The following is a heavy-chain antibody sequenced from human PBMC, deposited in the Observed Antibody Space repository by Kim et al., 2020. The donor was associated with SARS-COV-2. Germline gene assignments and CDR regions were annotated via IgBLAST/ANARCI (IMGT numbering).Heavy chain of an antibody. CDR3: ARVSPARGAFDY. Sequence: GGSLRLSCAASGFTFSSYWMTWVRQAPGKGLEWVANIKQDGSKKYYVDSVKGRFTISKDNSKNSLYLQMNSLRAEDTAVYYCARVSPARGAFDYWGQGILVTVSS. CDR2: IKQDGSKK. V-gene: IGHV3-7*03. J-gene: IGHJ4*02. CDR1: GFTFSSYW.